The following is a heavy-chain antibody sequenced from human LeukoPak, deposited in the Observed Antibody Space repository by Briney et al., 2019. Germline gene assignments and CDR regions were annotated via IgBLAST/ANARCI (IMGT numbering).Heavy chain of an antibody. CDR2: IKSKADGGTT. V-gene: IGHV3-15*01. Sequence: GGPLRLSCTASGFTLFTFNNAWMSWVRQTPGRGLEWVGRIKSKADGGTTDYTAPVKGGFSISRDDSKNTVYLQVNSLKTEDTAVYYCTTDLLDYWGQGTLVTVSS. CDR1: GFTLFTFNNAW. CDR3: TTDLLDY. J-gene: IGHJ4*02.